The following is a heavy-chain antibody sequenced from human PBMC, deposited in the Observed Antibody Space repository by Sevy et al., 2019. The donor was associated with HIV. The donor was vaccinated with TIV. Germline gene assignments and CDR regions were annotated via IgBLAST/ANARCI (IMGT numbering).Heavy chain of an antibody. CDR3: ARDFVNYDFWSGYYYYYYMDV. J-gene: IGHJ6*03. CDR1: GYTFTSYG. CDR2: ISAYNGNT. Sequence: ASVKVSCKASGYTFTSYGISWVRQAPGQGLEWMGWISAYNGNTNYAQKLQGRVTMTTDTSTSTAYMELRSLRSDDTAVYYCARDFVNYDFWSGYYYYYYMDVWGKGTTVTVSS. V-gene: IGHV1-18*01. D-gene: IGHD3-3*01.